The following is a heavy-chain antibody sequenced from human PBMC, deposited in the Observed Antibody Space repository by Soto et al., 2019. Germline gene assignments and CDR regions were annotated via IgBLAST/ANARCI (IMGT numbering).Heavy chain of an antibody. CDR2: IYPGDHET. CDR1: GYSFTSYW. Sequence: PGESLKISCKGSGYSFTSYWIAWVRQMPGKGLEWMGIIYPGDHETRYSPSFHGKVTISADKSINTAYLQWSSLEASDSAFYYCARSPRSSPYFDYWGQGALVTVSS. CDR3: ARSPRSSPYFDY. V-gene: IGHV5-51*01. D-gene: IGHD6-13*01. J-gene: IGHJ4*02.